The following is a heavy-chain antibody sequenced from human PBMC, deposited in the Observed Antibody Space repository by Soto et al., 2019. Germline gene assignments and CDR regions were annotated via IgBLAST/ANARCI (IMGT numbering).Heavy chain of an antibody. V-gene: IGHV4-30-4*08. CDR1: GGSISSGAYY. J-gene: IGHJ5*02. D-gene: IGHD6-13*01. CDR2: IFYSGST. Sequence: QVQLQESGPGLVKPSQTLSLTCTVSGGSISSGAYYWSWIRQHPGRDLEWIGYIFYSGSTYYIPSLKSRLTLSVDTSRNHCSLTLSSVTAADTAIYYWARGLRIAAAAWFDPWGQGTLVTVSS. CDR3: ARGLRIAAAAWFDP.